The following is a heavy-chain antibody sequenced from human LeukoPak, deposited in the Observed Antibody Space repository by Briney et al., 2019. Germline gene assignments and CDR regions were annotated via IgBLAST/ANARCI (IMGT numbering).Heavy chain of an antibody. D-gene: IGHD5-18*01. V-gene: IGHV4-39*01. Sequence: KPSETLSLTCTVSGGSISSSSYYWGWIRQPPGKGLEWIGSIYYSGSTYYNPSLKSRVTISVDTSKNQFSLKLSSVTAADTAVYYCASVDTAMVNNAFDIWGQGTMITVSS. J-gene: IGHJ3*02. CDR3: ASVDTAMVNNAFDI. CDR2: IYYSGST. CDR1: GGSISSSSYY.